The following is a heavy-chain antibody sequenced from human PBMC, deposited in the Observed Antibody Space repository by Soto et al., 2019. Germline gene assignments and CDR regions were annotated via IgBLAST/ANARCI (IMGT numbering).Heavy chain of an antibody. CDR3: ARESRFLEWLSLNWFDP. V-gene: IGHV3-48*02. Sequence: EVQLVESGGGLVQPGGSLRLSCAASGFTFSSYSMNWVRQAPGKGLGWVSYISSSSSTIYYADSVKGRFTISRDNAKTSLYLQMNSLGDEDTAVYYCARESRFLEWLSLNWFDPWGQGTLVTVSS. D-gene: IGHD3-3*01. J-gene: IGHJ5*02. CDR1: GFTFSSYS. CDR2: ISSSSSTI.